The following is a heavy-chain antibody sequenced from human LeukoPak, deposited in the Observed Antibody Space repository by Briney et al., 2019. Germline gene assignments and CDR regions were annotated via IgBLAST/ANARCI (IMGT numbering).Heavy chain of an antibody. CDR3: ARVIVGTTTRLDYFDY. Sequence: PGGSLRLSCAASGFAVSDNYMSWVRQAPGKGLEWVSIIYSGGNTYYADSAKGRFTVSRDNSKNTLYLQMNSLRAEDTAVYYCARVIVGTTTRLDYFDYWGQGTLVTVSS. CDR1: GFAVSDNY. D-gene: IGHD1-26*01. V-gene: IGHV3-66*01. J-gene: IGHJ4*02. CDR2: IYSGGNT.